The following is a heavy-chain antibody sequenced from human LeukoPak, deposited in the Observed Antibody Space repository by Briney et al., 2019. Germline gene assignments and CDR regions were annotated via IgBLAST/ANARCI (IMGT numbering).Heavy chain of an antibody. J-gene: IGHJ3*02. Sequence: GESLKISCEASGYSFTTYWIGWVRQMPVKGLEWMGTIYPDDSDTRYRPSFQGQVTISADKSITTAYLQWSSLKASDTAMYYCARRHKTNADAFDIWGQGTMVIVSS. D-gene: IGHD2-8*01. CDR3: ARRHKTNADAFDI. CDR1: GYSFTTYW. V-gene: IGHV5-51*01. CDR2: IYPDDSDT.